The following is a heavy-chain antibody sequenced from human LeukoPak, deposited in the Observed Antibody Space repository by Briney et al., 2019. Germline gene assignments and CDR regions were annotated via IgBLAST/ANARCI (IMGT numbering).Heavy chain of an antibody. J-gene: IGHJ4*02. CDR1: GFTFSSYW. CDR2: IYYSGST. D-gene: IGHD4-17*01. V-gene: IGHV4-59*01. Sequence: GSLRLSCAASGFTFSSYWMSWVRQAPGKGLEWIGYIYYSGSTNYNPSLRSRVTISVDTSKNQFSLKLSSVSAADTAVYYCARVVTTGPYFEYWGQGTLVTVSS. CDR3: ARVVTTGPYFEY.